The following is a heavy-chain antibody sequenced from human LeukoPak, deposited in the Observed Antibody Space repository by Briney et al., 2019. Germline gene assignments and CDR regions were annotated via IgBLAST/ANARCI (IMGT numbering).Heavy chain of an antibody. D-gene: IGHD6-19*01. CDR3: ARDSGGLVPYY. J-gene: IGHJ4*02. CDR2: IKQDGSEK. V-gene: IGHV3-7*01. CDR1: GFTFSSYW. Sequence: GGSLRLSCAASGFTFSSYWMSWVRQAPGKGLEWVANIKQDGSEKYYVDSVKGRFTISRDNAKNSLYLQMNSLRAGDTAVYYCARDSGGLVPYYWGQGTLVTVSS.